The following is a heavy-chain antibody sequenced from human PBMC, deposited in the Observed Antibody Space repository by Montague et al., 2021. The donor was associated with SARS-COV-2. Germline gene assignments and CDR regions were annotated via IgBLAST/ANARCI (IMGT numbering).Heavy chain of an antibody. D-gene: IGHD2-8*02. CDR1: GDSISNYY. Sequence: SETLSLTCTVSGDSISNYYWSWIRQPPGKGLEWIGYIYYSGSTNYNPSLKSRVTISVDTSKNQFSLKLSSVTAADTAVYYCARGGRRVSVLVVDDERDGLDDWGQGTTVIVSS. J-gene: IGHJ6*02. CDR2: IYYSGST. V-gene: IGHV4-59*01. CDR3: ARGGRRVSVLVVDDERDGLDD.